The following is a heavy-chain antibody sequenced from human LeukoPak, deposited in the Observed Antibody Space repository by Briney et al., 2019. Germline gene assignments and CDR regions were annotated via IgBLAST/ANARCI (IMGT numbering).Heavy chain of an antibody. CDR3: ARYGSGSSVNWFDP. CDR2: ISGSGGST. D-gene: IGHD3-10*01. V-gene: IGHV3-23*01. J-gene: IGHJ5*02. Sequence: GGSLRLSCAASGFTFSSYAMSWVRQAPGKGLEWVSAISGSGGSTYYADSVKGRFTISRDNSKNTLYLQLNSLRAEDTAVYYCARYGSGSSVNWFDPWGQGTLVTVSS. CDR1: GFTFSSYA.